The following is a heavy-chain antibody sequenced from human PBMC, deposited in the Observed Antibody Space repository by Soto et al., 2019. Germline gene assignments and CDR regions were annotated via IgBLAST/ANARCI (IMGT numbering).Heavy chain of an antibody. CDR1: GGTFSSYT. CDR3: ARSYYGSVNYYGMDV. D-gene: IGHD3-10*01. V-gene: IGHV1-69*02. CDR2: IIPILGIA. J-gene: IGHJ6*02. Sequence: GASVKVSCKASGGTFSSYTISWVRQAPGQGLEWMGRIIPILGIANYAQKFQGRVTITADKSTSTAYMELSSLRSEDTAVYYCARSYYGSVNYYGMDVWGQGTTVTVSS.